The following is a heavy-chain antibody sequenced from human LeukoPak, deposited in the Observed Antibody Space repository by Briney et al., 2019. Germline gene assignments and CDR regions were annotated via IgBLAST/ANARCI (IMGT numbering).Heavy chain of an antibody. CDR3: ARGSGAHFWSGYYLEWFDP. V-gene: IGHV3-23*01. Sequence: PGGSLRLSCAPSGFTFYTYAVTCVRQAPGKGLEWVSGISGSGGDTYYADSVKGRFTISRDNPKNTLYLQMSSLRSEDTTVYYCARGSGAHFWSGYYLEWFDPWGQGTLVTVSS. D-gene: IGHD3-3*02. J-gene: IGHJ5*02. CDR1: GFTFYTYA. CDR2: ISGSGGDT.